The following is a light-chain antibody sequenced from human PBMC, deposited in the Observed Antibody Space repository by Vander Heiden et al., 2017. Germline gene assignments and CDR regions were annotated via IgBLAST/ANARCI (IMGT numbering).Light chain of an antibody. Sequence: QSVLTQPPPVSGAPGQRVTISCTGRSSNIGAGYDVPWYQQLPVTAPKLLIYGNSNRPSGVPDRFSGSKSGTSASLAITGLQAEDEADYYCQSSDSSLSGPWVFGGGTKLTVL. CDR1: SSNIGAGYD. J-gene: IGLJ3*02. CDR3: QSSDSSLSGPWV. V-gene: IGLV1-40*01. CDR2: GNS.